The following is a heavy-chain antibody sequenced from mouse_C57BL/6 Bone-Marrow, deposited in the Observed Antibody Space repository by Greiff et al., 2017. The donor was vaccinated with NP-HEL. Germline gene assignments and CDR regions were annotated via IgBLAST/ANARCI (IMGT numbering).Heavy chain of an antibody. V-gene: IGHV1-75*01. D-gene: IGHD1-1*01. CDR2: IFPGSGST. J-gene: IGHJ4*01. CDR3: ARTGYGSSHSYAMDY. CDR1: GYTFTDYY. Sequence: VQLQQSGPELVKPGASVKISCKASGYTFTDYYINWVKQRPGQGLEWIGWIFPGSGSTYYNEKFKGKATLTVDKSSSTAYMLLSSLTSEDSAVYFCARTGYGSSHSYAMDYWGQGTSVTVSS.